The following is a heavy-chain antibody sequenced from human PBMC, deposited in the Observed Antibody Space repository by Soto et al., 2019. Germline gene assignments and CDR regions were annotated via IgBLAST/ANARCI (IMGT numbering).Heavy chain of an antibody. CDR3: TRARGAETCDF. J-gene: IGHJ4*02. D-gene: IGHD2-15*01. CDR2: MNPRSGST. Sequence: QGLLVQSGAEVKKPGASVKVSCQASGNSFSRYDIHWVRQATGHGLEWMGWMNPRSGSTGYAQNFRGRATMTRDSATSTAYMELTSLTYEDTAIYFCTRARGAETCDFWGQGSRVTFSS. CDR1: GNSFSRYD. V-gene: IGHV1-8*01.